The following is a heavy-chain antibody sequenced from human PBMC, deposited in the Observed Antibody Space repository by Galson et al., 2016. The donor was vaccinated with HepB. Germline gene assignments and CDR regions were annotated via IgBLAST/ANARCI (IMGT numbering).Heavy chain of an antibody. J-gene: IGHJ4*02. V-gene: IGHV3-21*01. CDR1: GLSFSTYS. Sequence: SLRLSCASAGLSFSTYSMPCARQAPGQGLKCVSSICSSSGMISYGDSVRGRFTISRDNAKTSLYLQMNSLRGEDTAVYYCARDGTSLIQGVPLDFWGQGTLVTVSS. CDR2: ICSSSGMI. D-gene: IGHD3-10*01. CDR3: ARDGTSLIQGVPLDF.